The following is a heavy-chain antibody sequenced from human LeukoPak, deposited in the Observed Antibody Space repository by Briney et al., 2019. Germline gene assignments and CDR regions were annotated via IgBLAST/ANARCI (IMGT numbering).Heavy chain of an antibody. V-gene: IGHV3-30*18. CDR1: GFTFSSYD. CDR3: AKCITMVRGGSNFDY. CDR2: ISFDGSYK. Sequence: GRSLRLSCAASGFTFSSYDMHWVRQAPGKGLEWVAVISFDGSYKYYAESVKGRFTISRDNSKNTLYLQMKSLRAEDTAIYYCAKCITMVRGGSNFDYWGQGTLVTVSS. J-gene: IGHJ4*02. D-gene: IGHD3-10*01.